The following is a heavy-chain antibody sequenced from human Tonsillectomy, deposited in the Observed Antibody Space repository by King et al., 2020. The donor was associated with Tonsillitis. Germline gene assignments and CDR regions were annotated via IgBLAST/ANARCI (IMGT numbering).Heavy chain of an antibody. Sequence: VQLVESGGGLVRPGGSLRLSCAASGFNFRAYAMNWLRQAPGKGLEWVSFVAPSGDRTYFADTVKGRANISRDNSNNMLYLEMDSLRVDDTAVYYCAKDGPMSATVPYYFDFGGPGTAVTVSS. CDR2: VAPSGDRT. J-gene: IGHJ4*02. D-gene: IGHD2-15*01. CDR1: GFNFRAYA. CDR3: AKDGPMSATVPYYFDF. V-gene: IGHV3-23*04.